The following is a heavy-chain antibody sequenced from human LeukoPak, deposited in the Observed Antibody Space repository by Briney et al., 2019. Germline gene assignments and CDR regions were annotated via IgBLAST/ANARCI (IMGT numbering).Heavy chain of an antibody. D-gene: IGHD1-7*01. Sequence: SETLSLTCTVFGGSISSYYWSCIRQPPGKGLEWIGYIYYSGSTKYNPSLKSRVTISVDASKTQFSLKLNSVTAADTAVYYCARGSRELYYFDYWGQGTLVTVSS. J-gene: IGHJ4*02. CDR1: GGSISSYY. CDR3: ARGSRELYYFDY. CDR2: IYYSGST. V-gene: IGHV4-59*01.